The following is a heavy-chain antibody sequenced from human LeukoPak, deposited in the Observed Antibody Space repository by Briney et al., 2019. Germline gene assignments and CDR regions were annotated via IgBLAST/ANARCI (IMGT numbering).Heavy chain of an antibody. J-gene: IGHJ4*02. Sequence: SETLSLTCSVSGGSTSSYYWSWIRQPPEKGLEWIGYIHYSGSTSYNPSLKSRVTMSVDTSKNQFSLKVSSVTAADTAVYYCARGGGSWYADYWGQGILVTVSS. D-gene: IGHD6-13*01. CDR1: GGSTSSYY. V-gene: IGHV4-59*01. CDR3: ARGGGSWYADY. CDR2: IHYSGST.